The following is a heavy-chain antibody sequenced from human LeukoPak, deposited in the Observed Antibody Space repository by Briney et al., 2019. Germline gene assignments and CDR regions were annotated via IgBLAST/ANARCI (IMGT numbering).Heavy chain of an antibody. Sequence: ASVKVSCKASGYTFTSYGISGVRQAPGQGLEWMGWISAYNGNTNYAQKLQGRVTMTTDTSTSTAYMELRSLRSDDTAVYYCARHYYYDSSGYYSSQYYFDYWGQGTLVTVSS. V-gene: IGHV1-18*01. J-gene: IGHJ4*02. CDR2: ISAYNGNT. CDR3: ARHYYYDSSGYYSSQYYFDY. D-gene: IGHD3-22*01. CDR1: GYTFTSYG.